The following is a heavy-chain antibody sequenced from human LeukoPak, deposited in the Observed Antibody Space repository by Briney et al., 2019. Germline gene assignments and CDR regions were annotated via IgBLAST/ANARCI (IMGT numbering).Heavy chain of an antibody. CDR1: GGTFSSYA. CDR3: ARGVFGYSSGWYAY. V-gene: IGHV1-2*02. J-gene: IGHJ4*02. Sequence: GASVKVSCKASGGTFSSYAISWVRQAPGQGLEWMGWINPNSGGTNYAQKFQGRVTMTRDTSISTAYMELSRLRSDDTAVYYCARGVFGYSSGWYAYWGQGTLVTVSS. CDR2: INPNSGGT. D-gene: IGHD6-19*01.